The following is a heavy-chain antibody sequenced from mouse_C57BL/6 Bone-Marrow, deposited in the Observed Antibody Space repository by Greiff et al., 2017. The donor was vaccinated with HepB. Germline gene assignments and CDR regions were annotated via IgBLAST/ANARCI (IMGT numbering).Heavy chain of an antibody. Sequence: EVQLQQSGPVLVKPGASVKMSCKASGYTFTDYYMNWVKQSHGKSLEWIGVINPYNGGTSYNQKFKGKATLTVDKSSSTAYMELNSLTSEDSAVYYCARPDYESIYNYWGQGTTLTVSS. V-gene: IGHV1-19*01. CDR2: INPYNGGT. CDR1: GYTFTDYY. J-gene: IGHJ2*01. CDR3: ARPDYESIYNY. D-gene: IGHD1-1*01.